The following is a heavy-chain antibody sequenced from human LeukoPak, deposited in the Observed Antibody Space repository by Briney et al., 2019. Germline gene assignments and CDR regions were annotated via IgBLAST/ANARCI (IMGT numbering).Heavy chain of an antibody. J-gene: IGHJ5*02. V-gene: IGHV6-1*01. CDR2: TYYRSKWYN. D-gene: IGHD6-13*01. Sequence: SQTLSLTCAISGDSVSSNSATWNWIRPSPSRGLEWLGRTYYRSKWYNDYAVSVKSRITINPDTSKTQFSLQLNSVTPEDTAIYYCARAELVRFLRWFDPWGQGTLVTVSS. CDR3: ARAELVRFLRWFDP. CDR1: GDSVSSNSAT.